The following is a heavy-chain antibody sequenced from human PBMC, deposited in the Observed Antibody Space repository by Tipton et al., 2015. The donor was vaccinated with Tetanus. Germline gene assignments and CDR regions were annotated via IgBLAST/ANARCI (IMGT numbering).Heavy chain of an antibody. V-gene: IGHV3-33*01. CDR2: SWYDGTDQ. D-gene: IGHD2-15*01. Sequence: SLRLSCAASGFIFSSYGIHWVRQAPGKGLEWVAVSWYDGTDQYYADSVKGRFTLSGDNSKNTLYLQMNSLRAEDTALYYCAREADCSGGSCFSGDFDNWGQGTQVPVSS. J-gene: IGHJ4*02. CDR1: GFIFSSYG. CDR3: AREADCSGGSCFSGDFDN.